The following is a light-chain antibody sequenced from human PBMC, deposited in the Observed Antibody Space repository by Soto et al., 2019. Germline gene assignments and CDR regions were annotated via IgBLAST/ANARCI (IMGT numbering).Light chain of an antibody. CDR1: SSNIGTNA. Sequence: QSALTQPPSASGTPGQRVTISCSGGSSNIGTNAVNWYQQLPGTAPKLLIYNNNQRPSGVPDRFSGSKSGTSASLAISGLHSEDEADYYCAAWDDSLNGYGFGTGTKFTVL. CDR2: NNN. CDR3: AAWDDSLNGYG. J-gene: IGLJ1*01. V-gene: IGLV1-44*01.